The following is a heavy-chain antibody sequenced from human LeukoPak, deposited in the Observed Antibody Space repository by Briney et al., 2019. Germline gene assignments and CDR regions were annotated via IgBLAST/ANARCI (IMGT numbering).Heavy chain of an antibody. J-gene: IGHJ4*02. CDR3: ASLIAVAGTAPYYFDY. V-gene: IGHV1-18*01. Sequence: ASVKVSCKASGYTFTSYGISWVRQAPGQGLEWMGWISAYNGNTNYAQKLQGRVTMTTDTSASTAYMELRSLRSDDTAVYYCASLIAVAGTAPYYFDYWGQGTLVTVSS. D-gene: IGHD6-19*01. CDR2: ISAYNGNT. CDR1: GYTFTSYG.